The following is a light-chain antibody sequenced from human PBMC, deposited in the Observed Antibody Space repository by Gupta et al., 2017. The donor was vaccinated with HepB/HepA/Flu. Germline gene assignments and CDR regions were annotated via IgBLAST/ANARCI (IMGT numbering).Light chain of an antibody. CDR2: TNN. V-gene: IGLV1-44*01. CDR1: SSNIGSNT. Sequence: QSVLTQPPSASGTPGQRVTISCSGSSSNIGSNTVNWYQHLPGTAPKLLIYTNNQRPSGVPDRFSGSKSGTSASLAISGLQSEDEADYYWAAWADSLNGPVFGGGTKLTVL. CDR3: AAWADSLNGPV. J-gene: IGLJ3*02.